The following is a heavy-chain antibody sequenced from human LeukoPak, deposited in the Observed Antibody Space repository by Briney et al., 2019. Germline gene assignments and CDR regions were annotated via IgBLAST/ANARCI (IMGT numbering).Heavy chain of an antibody. CDR2: INSDGSST. D-gene: IGHD3-10*01. CDR3: AREAFRGIRTFDY. Sequence: PGGSLRLSCAASGFTFSSYWMHWVRHAPGKGLVWVSRINSDGSSTSYADSVKGRFTISRDNAKNTLYLQMNSLRAEDTAVYYCAREAFRGIRTFDYWGQGTLVTVSS. V-gene: IGHV3-74*01. CDR1: GFTFSSYW. J-gene: IGHJ4*02.